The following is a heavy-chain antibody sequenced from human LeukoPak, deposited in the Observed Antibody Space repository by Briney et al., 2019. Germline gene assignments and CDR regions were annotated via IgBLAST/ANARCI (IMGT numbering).Heavy chain of an antibody. CDR1: GYTFTSYY. V-gene: IGHV1-46*01. J-gene: IGHJ3*02. CDR3: ASGRIAAADSHDAFDI. D-gene: IGHD6-13*01. Sequence: RASVKVSCKASGYTFTSYYMHWVRQAPGQGLEWMGIINPSGGSTSYAQKFQGRVTMTRDTSTSTVYMELSSLRSEDTAVYYCASGRIAAADSHDAFDIWGQGTMVTVSS. CDR2: INPSGGST.